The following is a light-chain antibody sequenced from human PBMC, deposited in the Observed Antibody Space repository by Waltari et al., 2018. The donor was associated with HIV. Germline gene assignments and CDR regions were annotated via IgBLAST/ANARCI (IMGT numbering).Light chain of an antibody. V-gene: IGLV3-25*03. J-gene: IGLJ2*01. CDR1: ALTKQY. CDR3: QSADSSGVDFVV. Sequence: DLTQPPSVSVPPGQTATITCTGDALTKQYGYWYQKKAGQAHVLVINKDSERLSGIPERFSGSSSGTSLTLTINGVRAEDEAEYYCQSADSSGVDFVVFGGGTKLTVL. CDR2: KDS.